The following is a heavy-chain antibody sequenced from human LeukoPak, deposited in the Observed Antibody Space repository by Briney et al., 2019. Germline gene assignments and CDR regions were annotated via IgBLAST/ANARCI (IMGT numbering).Heavy chain of an antibody. D-gene: IGHD3-10*01. J-gene: IGHJ6*03. CDR2: INHSATT. CDR3: ARGYYGSGSHCCHMDV. CDR1: VGSFSGYY. Sequence: SETLSLTCAVYVGSFSGYYWSWIRQPPGKGLEWIGEINHSATTNYNSSLKTRVTISVDTSKTQFSLKLSSVTAADTAVYYCARGYYGSGSHCCHMDVWGKGTTITVS. V-gene: IGHV4-34*01.